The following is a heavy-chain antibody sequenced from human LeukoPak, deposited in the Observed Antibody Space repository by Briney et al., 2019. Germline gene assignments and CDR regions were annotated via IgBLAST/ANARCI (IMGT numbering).Heavy chain of an antibody. CDR2: IYHNGST. CDR3: ARDGGTLVQNIWFDP. CDR1: GGSISSGDYY. D-gene: IGHD3-10*01. J-gene: IGHJ5*02. Sequence: PSETLSLTCTVSGGSISSGDYYWSWIRQPPGKGLEWIGYIYHNGSTYCNPSLKGRLTISVDTSKNQFSLRLTSVTAADTAVYYCARDGGTLVQNIWFDPWGQGTLVTVSS. V-gene: IGHV4-30-4*01.